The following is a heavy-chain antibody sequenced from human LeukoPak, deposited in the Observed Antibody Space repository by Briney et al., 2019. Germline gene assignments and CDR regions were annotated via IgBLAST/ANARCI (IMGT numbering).Heavy chain of an antibody. D-gene: IGHD1-26*01. Sequence: SETLSLTCAAYGGSFSGYYWSWIRQPPGKGLEWIGEINHSGSTNYNPSLKRRVTISVDTSKNQFSLELSSVTAADTAVYYCARGLGATAYYYYYYGMDVWGQGTTVTVSS. CDR1: GGSFSGYY. CDR2: INHSGST. V-gene: IGHV4-34*01. J-gene: IGHJ6*02. CDR3: ARGLGATAYYYYYYGMDV.